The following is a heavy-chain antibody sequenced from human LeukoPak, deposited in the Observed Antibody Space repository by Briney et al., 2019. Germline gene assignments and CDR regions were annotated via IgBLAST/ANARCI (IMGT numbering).Heavy chain of an antibody. J-gene: IGHJ4*02. Sequence: SETLSLTCAVYGGSFSGYYWSWIRQPPGKGLEWIGEINHSGSTNYNPSLKSRVTISVDTSKNQFSLKLSSVTAADTAVYYCARDGDFWSGFDYWGQGTLVTVSS. CDR2: INHSGST. V-gene: IGHV4-34*01. CDR3: ARDGDFWSGFDY. D-gene: IGHD3-3*01. CDR1: GGSFSGYY.